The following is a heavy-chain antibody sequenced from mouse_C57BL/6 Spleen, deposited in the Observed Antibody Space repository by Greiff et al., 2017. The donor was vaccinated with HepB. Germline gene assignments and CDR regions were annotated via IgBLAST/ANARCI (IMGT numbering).Heavy chain of an antibody. V-gene: IGHV7-1*01. CDR2: SRNKANDYTT. CDR1: GFTFSDFY. J-gene: IGHJ2*01. CDR3: ARDESLSNFDY. Sequence: DVKLVESGGGLVQSGRSLRLSCATSGFTFSDFYMEWVRQAPGKGLEWIAASRNKANDYTTEYSASVKGRFIVSRDTSQSILYLQMNALRAEDTAIYYCARDESLSNFDYWGQGTTLTVSS.